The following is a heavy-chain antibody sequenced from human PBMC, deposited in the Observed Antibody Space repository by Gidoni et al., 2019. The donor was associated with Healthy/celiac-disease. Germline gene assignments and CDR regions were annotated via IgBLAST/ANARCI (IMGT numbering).Heavy chain of an antibody. CDR2: IYSGGST. J-gene: IGHJ6*02. D-gene: IGHD3-22*01. Sequence: EVQLVESGGGLVQPGGSLRLSCAASGFTVSTNYMSWVRQAPGKGLEWVSVIYSGGSTYYADSVKGRFTISRDNSKNRLYLQMNSLRAEDTAVYYCARDWREVVTMKDYYYYGMDVWGQGTTVTVSS. CDR1: GFTVSTNY. CDR3: ARDWREVVTMKDYYYYGMDV. V-gene: IGHV3-66*01.